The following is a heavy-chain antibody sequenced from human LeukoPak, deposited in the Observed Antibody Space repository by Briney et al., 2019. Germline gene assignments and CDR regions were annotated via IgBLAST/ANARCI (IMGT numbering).Heavy chain of an antibody. D-gene: IGHD2-2*01. CDR2: ISGSGGST. J-gene: IGHJ4*02. CDR3: ARGTRSIVVVPAAMDY. Sequence: PGGSLRLSCAASGFTFSSYAMSWVRQAPGKGLEWVSAISGSGGSTYYADSVKGRFTISRDNSKNTLYLQMNSLRAEDTAVYYCARGTRSIVVVPAAMDYWGQGTLVTVSS. V-gene: IGHV3-23*01. CDR1: GFTFSSYA.